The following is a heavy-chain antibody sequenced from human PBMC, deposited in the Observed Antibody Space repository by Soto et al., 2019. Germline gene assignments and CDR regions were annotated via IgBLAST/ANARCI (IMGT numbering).Heavy chain of an antibody. V-gene: IGHV4-31*03. Sequence: SETLSLTCTVSGGSISSGGYYWSWIRQHPGKGLEWIGYIYYSGSTYYNPSLKSRVTISVDTSKNQFSLKLSSVTAADTAVYYCAREVRCTNGVCYRRNWFDPWGQGTLVTVSS. CDR1: GGSISSGGYY. CDR3: AREVRCTNGVCYRRNWFDP. J-gene: IGHJ5*02. D-gene: IGHD2-8*01. CDR2: IYYSGST.